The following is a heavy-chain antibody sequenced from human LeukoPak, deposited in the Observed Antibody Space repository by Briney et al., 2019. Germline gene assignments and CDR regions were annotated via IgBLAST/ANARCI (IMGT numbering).Heavy chain of an antibody. CDR1: GVSISSGGYY. V-gene: IGHV4-31*03. Sequence: SETLSLTCTVSGVSISSGGYYWSWIRQHPGKGLEWIGYIYYSGSTYYNPSLKSRVTISVDTSENQFSLKLSSVTAADTAVYYCARGSSGWYGGNWFDPWGQGTLVTVSS. CDR3: ARGSSGWYGGNWFDP. CDR2: IYYSGST. J-gene: IGHJ5*02. D-gene: IGHD6-19*01.